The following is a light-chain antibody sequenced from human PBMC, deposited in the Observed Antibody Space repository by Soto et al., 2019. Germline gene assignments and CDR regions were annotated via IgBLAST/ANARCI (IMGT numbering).Light chain of an antibody. J-gene: IGLJ3*02. Sequence: QSALTQPASVSGSPGQSITISCTGTSSDAGNYNFVSWYQQHPGKAPKVIIYEDSTRPSGVSNRSSGSKSGNTASLTISCLQAEDEADDYCCSYAGSSTSCVFGGGTKLTVL. CDR1: SSDAGNYNF. CDR3: CSYAGSSTSCV. CDR2: EDS. V-gene: IGLV2-23*01.